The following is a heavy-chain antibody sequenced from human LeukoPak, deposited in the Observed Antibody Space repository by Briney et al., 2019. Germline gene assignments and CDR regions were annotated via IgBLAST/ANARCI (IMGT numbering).Heavy chain of an antibody. D-gene: IGHD3-10*01. Sequence: NTSETLSLTCAVHGASFSASNWIWIRQPPGKGLEWIGEINHSGTITYKPSLKSRLTISADTSKNQFSLKLSSVTAADTAVYYCARYRDSENYCISYWGQGTLVTVSS. CDR3: ARYRDSENYCISY. CDR2: INHSGTI. CDR1: GASFSASN. J-gene: IGHJ4*01. V-gene: IGHV4-34*01.